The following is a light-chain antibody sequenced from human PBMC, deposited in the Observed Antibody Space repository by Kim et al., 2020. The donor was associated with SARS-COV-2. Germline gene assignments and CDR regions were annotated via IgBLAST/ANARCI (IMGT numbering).Light chain of an antibody. Sequence: DIQMTQSPSSLSASVGDRVTITCRASQSISNYLNWYQQKPGKAPKLLIYAASSLQSGVPSRFSGSGSGTDFTLTISSLQPEDFATYYSQQSYSSPPTFGQGTKVDIK. CDR3: QQSYSSPPT. J-gene: IGKJ1*01. CDR1: QSISNY. CDR2: AAS. V-gene: IGKV1-39*01.